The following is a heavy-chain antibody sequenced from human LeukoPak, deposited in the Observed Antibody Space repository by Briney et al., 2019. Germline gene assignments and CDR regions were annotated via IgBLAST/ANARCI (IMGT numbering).Heavy chain of an antibody. J-gene: IGHJ6*03. V-gene: IGHV3-30*18. CDR1: GFSFSNYA. Sequence: PGGSLRLSCAASGFSFSNYAMHWVRQDSGRGLDWVAVISHDGINTYYADSVKGRFTISRDNSKNTLYLQMNSLRADDTAVYYCAKTILEYSISSGYMDVWGKGTTVTVSS. CDR2: ISHDGINT. D-gene: IGHD6-6*01. CDR3: AKTILEYSISSGYMDV.